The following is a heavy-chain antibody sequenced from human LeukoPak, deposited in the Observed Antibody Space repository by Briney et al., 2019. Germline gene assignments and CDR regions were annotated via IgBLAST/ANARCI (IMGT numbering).Heavy chain of an antibody. D-gene: IGHD6-19*01. CDR3: ARDSYSSGWL. CDR2: ISSSGRTI. V-gene: IGHV3-48*03. CDR1: GFTFSSYE. Sequence: GGSLRLSCAASGFTFSSYEMNWVRQAPGKGLEWVSYISSSGRTIYYADSVKGRFTISRDNAKNSLYLQMKSLRAEDTAVYYCARDSYSSGWLWGQGTLVTVSS. J-gene: IGHJ4*02.